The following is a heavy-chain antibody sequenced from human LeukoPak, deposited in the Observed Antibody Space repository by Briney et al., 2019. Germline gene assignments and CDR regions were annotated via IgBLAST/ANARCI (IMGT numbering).Heavy chain of an antibody. CDR3: ARDGDYDYVWGSYRYFDY. D-gene: IGHD3-16*02. J-gene: IGHJ4*02. V-gene: IGHV3-7*01. Sequence: PGGSLRLSCAASGFSFSSYWMSWVRQAPGKGLEWVANIKQDGSEKYYVDSVKGRFTISRDNAKNSLYLQMNSLRAEDTAVYYCARDGDYDYVWGSYRYFDYWGQGTLVTVSS. CDR2: IKQDGSEK. CDR1: GFSFSSYW.